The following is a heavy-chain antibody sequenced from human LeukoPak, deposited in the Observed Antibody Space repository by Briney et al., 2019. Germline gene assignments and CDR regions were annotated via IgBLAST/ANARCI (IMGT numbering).Heavy chain of an antibody. Sequence: GGSLRLSCTASGFTFGDYAMSWVRQAPGKGLEWVGFIRSKAYGGTTEYAASVKGRFTISRDDSKSIAYLQMNSLKTEDTAVYYCTTPGYSSRWGYYYYYMDVWGKGTTVTVSS. CDR3: TTPGYSSRWGYYYYYMDV. J-gene: IGHJ6*03. CDR2: IRSKAYGGTT. V-gene: IGHV3-49*04. CDR1: GFTFGDYA. D-gene: IGHD6-13*01.